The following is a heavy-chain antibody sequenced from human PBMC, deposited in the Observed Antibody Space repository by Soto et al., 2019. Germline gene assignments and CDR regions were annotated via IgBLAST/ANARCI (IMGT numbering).Heavy chain of an antibody. Sequence: PSETLSLTCTVSGGSISSSSYYWGWIRQPPGKGLEWIGSIYYSGSTYYNPSLKSRVTISVDTSKNQFSLKLSSVTAADTAVYYCAGQRITIFGVVITYYYYGMDVWGQGTTVT. CDR2: IYYSGST. J-gene: IGHJ6*02. D-gene: IGHD3-3*01. CDR1: GGSISSSSYY. V-gene: IGHV4-39*01. CDR3: AGQRITIFGVVITYYYYGMDV.